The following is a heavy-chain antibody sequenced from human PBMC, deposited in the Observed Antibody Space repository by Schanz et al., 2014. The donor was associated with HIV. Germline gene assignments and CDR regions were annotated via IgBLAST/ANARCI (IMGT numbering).Heavy chain of an antibody. CDR3: ARDTNFVLDV. CDR2: IIPIFGTA. V-gene: IGHV1-69*01. CDR1: GGTFSIYA. D-gene: IGHD2-8*01. Sequence: QVQLVQSGAEVKKPGSSVKVSCKASGGTFSIYAISWVRQAPGQGLEWMGGIIPIFGTANYAQKFQGRVTIIADESTSTAFMELSSLRSDDTAVYYCARDTNFVLDVWGQGTTVTVSS. J-gene: IGHJ6*02.